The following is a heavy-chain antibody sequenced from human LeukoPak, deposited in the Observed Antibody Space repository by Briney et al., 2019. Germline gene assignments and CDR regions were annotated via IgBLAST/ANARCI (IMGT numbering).Heavy chain of an antibody. J-gene: IGHJ3*02. CDR3: ARDYDYGDYGSRGAFDI. D-gene: IGHD4-17*01. CDR2: ISSSSSTI. V-gene: IGHV3-48*02. CDR1: GFTFSSYS. Sequence: TGGSLRLSCAASGFTFSSYSMNWDRQAPGKGLEWVSYISSSSSTIYYADSVKGRFTISRDNAKNSPYLQMNSLRDEDTAVYYCARDYDYGDYGSRGAFDIWGQGTMVTVSS.